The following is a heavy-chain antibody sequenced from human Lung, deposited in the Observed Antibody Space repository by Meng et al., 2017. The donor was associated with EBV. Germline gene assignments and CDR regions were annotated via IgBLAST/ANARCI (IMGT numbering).Heavy chain of an antibody. J-gene: IGHJ4*02. CDR1: GFPFSSGG. V-gene: IGHV3-30*03. Sequence: VGLGESGGAVVQPGRSLRLSCAASGFPFSSGGMHWVRQAPGKGLEWVAVILSDGNNKYYADSVKGRFTISRDISKSTLYLQMNSLRPDDTAVYYCARDLDQHFFDYWGQGTLVTVSS. CDR3: ARDLDQHFFDY. D-gene: IGHD3/OR15-3a*01. CDR2: ILSDGNNK.